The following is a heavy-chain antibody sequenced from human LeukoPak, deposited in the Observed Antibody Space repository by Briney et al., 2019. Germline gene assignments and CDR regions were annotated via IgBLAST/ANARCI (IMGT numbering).Heavy chain of an antibody. CDR2: IYYSGST. J-gene: IGHJ3*02. D-gene: IGHD5-12*01. CDR3: SRGYDAFDI. CDR1: GDSISTSSYY. V-gene: IGHV4-39*07. Sequence: PSETLSLTCSVSGDSISTSSYYWGWIRQPPGKGLEWIGTIYYSGSTYYNPSLTSRVTISVDTSKNQFSLKLSSVTAADTAVYYCSRGYDAFDIWGHGTMVTVSS.